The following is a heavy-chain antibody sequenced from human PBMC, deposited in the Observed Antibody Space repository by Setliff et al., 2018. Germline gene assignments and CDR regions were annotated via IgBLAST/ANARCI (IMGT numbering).Heavy chain of an antibody. J-gene: IGHJ3*02. D-gene: IGHD6-13*01. CDR2: INSNSGST. CDR1: GYTFTSFF. Sequence: ASVKVSCKASGYTFTSFFHQWVRQAPGQGLEWLGWINSNSGSTTYAQKFQGRVTMTRDTSINTVYMELKSLTSDDSAVYYCARSVAAAGSAFDIWGQGTMVTVSS. CDR3: ARSVAAAGSAFDI. V-gene: IGHV1-2*02.